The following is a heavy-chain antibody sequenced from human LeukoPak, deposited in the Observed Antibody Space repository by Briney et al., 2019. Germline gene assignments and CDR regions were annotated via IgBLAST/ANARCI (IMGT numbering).Heavy chain of an antibody. Sequence: GGSLRVSCAASGFTFSSYWMSWVRQAPGKGLEWVANIKQEGSERYYVDSVKGRFTISRDNAKNSLYLQMNSLRAEDTAVYYCASDQQPSLGLDYWGQGTLVTVSS. V-gene: IGHV3-7*01. D-gene: IGHD6-13*01. CDR1: GFTFSSYW. J-gene: IGHJ4*02. CDR3: ASDQQPSLGLDY. CDR2: IKQEGSER.